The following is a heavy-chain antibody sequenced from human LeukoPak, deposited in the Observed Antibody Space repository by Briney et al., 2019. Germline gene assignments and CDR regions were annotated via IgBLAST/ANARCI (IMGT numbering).Heavy chain of an antibody. Sequence: GGSLRLSCAASGFIFSSYSMNWVRQAPGKGLEWVSCISSSSSYIYYADSVKGRFTISRDNAKNSLYLQMNSLRAEDTAVYYCARAHNWKYGSFDFWGQGTLVTVSS. CDR3: ARAHNWKYGSFDF. J-gene: IGHJ4*02. V-gene: IGHV3-21*01. CDR1: GFIFSSYS. D-gene: IGHD1-7*01. CDR2: ISSSSSYI.